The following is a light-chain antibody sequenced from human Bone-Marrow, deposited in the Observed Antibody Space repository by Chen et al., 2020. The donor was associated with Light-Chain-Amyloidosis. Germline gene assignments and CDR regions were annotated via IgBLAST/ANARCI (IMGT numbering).Light chain of an antibody. CDR3: SSYTITNTLV. CDR1: SSDVGGDNH. V-gene: IGLV2-14*01. CDR2: EVT. Sequence: QSALTQPAPVPGPPGKSPTSPCPGTSSDVGGDNHVSWYQQHPDKAPKLMIYEVTNRPSWVPDRFSGSKSDNTASLTISGLQTEDEADYFCSSYTITNTLVFGSGTRVTVL. J-gene: IGLJ1*01.